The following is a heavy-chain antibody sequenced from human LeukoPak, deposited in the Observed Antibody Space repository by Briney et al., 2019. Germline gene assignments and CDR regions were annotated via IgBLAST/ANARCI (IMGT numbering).Heavy chain of an antibody. Sequence: SETLSLTCIVSGGSITSGSFYWSWIRQPAGKGLEWIGRLHTSGSTNYNPSLKSRVAISVDTSENQFSLKLNSVTAADTAVYYCTRTGYSSSYVDYWGQGTLVTVSS. J-gene: IGHJ4*02. V-gene: IGHV4-61*02. D-gene: IGHD5-18*01. CDR1: GGSITSGSFY. CDR2: LHTSGST. CDR3: TRTGYSSSYVDY.